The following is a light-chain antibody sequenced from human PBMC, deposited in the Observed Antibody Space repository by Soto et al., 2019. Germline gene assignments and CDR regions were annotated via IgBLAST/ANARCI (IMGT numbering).Light chain of an antibody. V-gene: IGKV1-5*03. CDR3: QQYNTDSRLWT. Sequence: DIQMTQSPSTLSASVGDRVTITCRASQSISIWLAWYQQKPGKAPKILIYKASSLESGVPSRFSGSGSGTEFTLSINNLQPEDFATYYCQQYNTDSRLWTFGQGTKVDIK. CDR2: KAS. CDR1: QSISIW. J-gene: IGKJ1*01.